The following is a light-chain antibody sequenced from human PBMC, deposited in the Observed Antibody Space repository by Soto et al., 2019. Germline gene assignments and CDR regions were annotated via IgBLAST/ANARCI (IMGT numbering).Light chain of an antibody. CDR2: GAS. J-gene: IGKJ1*01. CDR1: QSVSNNY. Sequence: EIVMTQSPATMSVSPGERATLSCRASQSVSNNYLAWYQQKPGQAPRLLIYGASNRATGIPDRFSGSGSGTDFTLTISRLEPEDFAVYYCQQYGSSGTFGQGTKVDI. V-gene: IGKV3-20*01. CDR3: QQYGSSGT.